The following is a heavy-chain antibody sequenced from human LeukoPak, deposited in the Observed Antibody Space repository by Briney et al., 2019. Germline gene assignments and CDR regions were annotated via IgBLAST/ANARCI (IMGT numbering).Heavy chain of an antibody. V-gene: IGHV3-7*01. CDR3: ASQGYDYVWGSYRY. CDR1: GFTFSSYW. J-gene: IGHJ4*02. CDR2: IKQDGSEK. Sequence: GGSLRLSCAASGFTFSSYWMSWVRQAPGKGLEWVANIKQDGSEKYYVDSVKGRFTISRDNAKNSLYLQMNSLRAEDTAVYYCASQGYDYVWGSYRYWGQGTLVTVSS. D-gene: IGHD3-16*02.